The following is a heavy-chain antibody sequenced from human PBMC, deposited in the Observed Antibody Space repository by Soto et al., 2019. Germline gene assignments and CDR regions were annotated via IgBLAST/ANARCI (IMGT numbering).Heavy chain of an antibody. J-gene: IGHJ6*02. Sequence: PGGSLRLSCAASGFTFSDYYMSWIRQAPGKGLEWVSYISSSGSTIYYADSVKGRFTISRDNAKNSLYLQMNSLRAEDTAVYYRARDQMSGDTAMVTLSYGMDVWGQGTTVTVSS. D-gene: IGHD5-18*01. V-gene: IGHV3-11*01. CDR3: ARDQMSGDTAMVTLSYGMDV. CDR1: GFTFSDYY. CDR2: ISSSGSTI.